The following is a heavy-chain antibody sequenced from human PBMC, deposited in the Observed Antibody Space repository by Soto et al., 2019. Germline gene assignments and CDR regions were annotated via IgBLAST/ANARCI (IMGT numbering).Heavy chain of an antibody. CDR1: GYSISSGYY. Sequence: NPSETLSLTCAVSGYSISSGYYWGWIRQPPGKGLEWIGSVYHSGSTYYNPSLKSRVTISVDTSKNQFSLKLSSVTAADTAVYYCARVRGIAAGSGPPIFRWFDPWRQRPLVPVSS. CDR3: ARVRGIAAGSGPPIFRWFDP. J-gene: IGHJ5*02. D-gene: IGHD6-25*01. V-gene: IGHV4-38-2*01. CDR2: VYHSGST.